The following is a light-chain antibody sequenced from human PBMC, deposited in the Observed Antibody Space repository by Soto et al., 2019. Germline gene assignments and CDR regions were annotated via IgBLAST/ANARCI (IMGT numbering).Light chain of an antibody. CDR1: QSISSW. J-gene: IGKJ2*01. CDR2: DAS. CDR3: QQYNSYPMYT. Sequence: DIQMTQSPFTLSASVGDRVTITCRASQSISSWLAWYQQKPGKAPKLLIYDASSLESGVPSRFSGSGSGTEFTLTISSLQPDDFATYYCQQYNSYPMYTFGQGTKVDVK. V-gene: IGKV1-5*01.